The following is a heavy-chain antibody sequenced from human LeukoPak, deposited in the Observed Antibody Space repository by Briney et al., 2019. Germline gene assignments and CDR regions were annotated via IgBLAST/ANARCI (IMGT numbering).Heavy chain of an antibody. CDR1: GYTFTGYY. J-gene: IGHJ6*02. Sequence: ASVKDSCKASGYTFTGYYMHWVRQAPGRGLDWMGWINPNRGGTNYAQKFQGRVTMTRDTSISTAYRELSRLRSDDTAVYYCATYCSGGSCYPDDNYYGMDVWGQGTTVTVSS. V-gene: IGHV1-2*02. D-gene: IGHD2-15*01. CDR3: ATYCSGGSCYPDDNYYGMDV. CDR2: INPNRGGT.